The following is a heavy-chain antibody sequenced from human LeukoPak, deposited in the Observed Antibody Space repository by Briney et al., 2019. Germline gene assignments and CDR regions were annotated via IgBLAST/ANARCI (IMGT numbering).Heavy chain of an antibody. CDR1: GYTVISYG. CDR3: ARGLGVVTAQSEQPKPRYFDL. V-gene: IGHV1-18*01. CDR2: INGYNGNT. D-gene: IGHD2-21*02. J-gene: IGHJ2*01. Sequence: ASVKVSCKASGYTVISYGISWVRQAPGQGLECMGWINGYNGNTNYAQNLQGRVTMTTDTSTSTAYMELRSLRSDDTAVYYCARGLGVVTAQSEQPKPRYFDLWGRGTQVTVSS.